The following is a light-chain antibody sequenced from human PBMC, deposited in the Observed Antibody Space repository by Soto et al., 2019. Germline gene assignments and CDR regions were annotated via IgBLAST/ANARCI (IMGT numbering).Light chain of an antibody. CDR2: GAS. CDR3: QQYSNWPPWT. CDR1: KSVSSN. J-gene: IGKJ1*01. V-gene: IGKV3-15*01. Sequence: ETVMTQSPATLSVSPGEGVTLSCRASKSVSSNLAWYQQKRGQAPRLLIYGASTRATGIPARFSGSGSGTDFTLTISSLQSEDFALYYCQQYSNWPPWTFGQGTKVDIK.